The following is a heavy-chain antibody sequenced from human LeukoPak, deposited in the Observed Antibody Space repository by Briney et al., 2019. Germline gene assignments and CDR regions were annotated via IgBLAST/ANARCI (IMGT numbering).Heavy chain of an antibody. CDR3: ARVKSRWFGELVR. J-gene: IGHJ4*02. V-gene: IGHV4-34*01. D-gene: IGHD3-10*01. CDR1: GGSFSGYY. Sequence: PSETLSLTCAVFGGSFSGYYWSWIRQPPGKGLEWIGEINHSGSTNYNPSLKSRVTISVDTSKNQFSLKLSSVTAADTAVYYCARVKSRWFGELVRWGQGTLVTVSS. CDR2: INHSGST.